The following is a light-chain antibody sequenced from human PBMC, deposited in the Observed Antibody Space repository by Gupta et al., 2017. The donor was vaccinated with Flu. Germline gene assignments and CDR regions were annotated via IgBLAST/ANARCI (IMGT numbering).Light chain of an antibody. Sequence: SSDVSNYDYVSWYQQLPGRAPKLILYCGTERPSGVPDRFSGSKSGNTASLTISGLQAEDDADYYCCSYAGTFTFVFGGGTRVSVL. V-gene: IGLV2-11*03. J-gene: IGLJ3*02. CDR2: CGT. CDR3: CSYAGTFTFV. CDR1: SSDVSNYDY.